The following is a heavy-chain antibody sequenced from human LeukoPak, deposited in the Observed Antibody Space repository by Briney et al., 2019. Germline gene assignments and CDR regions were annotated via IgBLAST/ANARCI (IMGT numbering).Heavy chain of an antibody. CDR2: INHSGST. Sequence: SETLSLTCTVSGGSISSGDYYWSWIRQPPGEGLEWIGEINHSGSTNYNPSLKSRVTISVDTSKNQFSLKLSSVTAAETAVYYCARARSIAAIPFDYWGQGTLVTVSS. D-gene: IGHD6-6*01. CDR3: ARARSIAAIPFDY. V-gene: IGHV4-39*07. CDR1: GGSISSGDYY. J-gene: IGHJ4*02.